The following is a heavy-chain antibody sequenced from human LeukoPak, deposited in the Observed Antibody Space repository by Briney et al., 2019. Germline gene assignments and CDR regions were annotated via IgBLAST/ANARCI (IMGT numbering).Heavy chain of an antibody. CDR3: ARLTYGY. J-gene: IGHJ4*02. Sequence: GGSLRLSCAASGFTFSSFSMNWVRQAPGKRLEWISYISNSGSDISYADSVKGRFTISRANAKNSLYLQMNSLRDEDTAVYYCARLTYGYWGQGTLVSVSS. V-gene: IGHV3-48*02. D-gene: IGHD4-17*01. CDR1: GFTFSSFS. CDR2: ISNSGSDI.